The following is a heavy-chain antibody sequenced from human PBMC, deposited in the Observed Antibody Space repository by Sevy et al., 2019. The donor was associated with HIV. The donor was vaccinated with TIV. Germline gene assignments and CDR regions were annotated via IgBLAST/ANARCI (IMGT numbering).Heavy chain of an antibody. J-gene: IGHJ4*02. Sequence: SETLSLTCTVSGGSVSSGSYYWSWIRQPPGKGLEWIGYIYYSGSTNYNPSLKSRVTISVDTSKNQFSLKLSSVTAADTAVYYCATTKDYYESSGSPFDYWGQGTLVTVSS. D-gene: IGHD3-22*01. CDR2: IYYSGST. V-gene: IGHV4-61*01. CDR3: ATTKDYYESSGSPFDY. CDR1: GGSVSSGSYY.